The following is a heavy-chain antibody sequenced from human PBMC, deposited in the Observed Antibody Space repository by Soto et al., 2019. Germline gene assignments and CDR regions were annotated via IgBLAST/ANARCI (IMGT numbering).Heavy chain of an antibody. J-gene: IGHJ4*02. V-gene: IGHV3-15*01. CDR1: GFTFSNAW. Sequence: GGSLRLSCAASGFTFSNAWMSWVRQAPGKGLEWVGRIKSKTDGGTTDYAAPVKGRFTISRDDSKNTLYLQMNSLKTEDTAVYYCTTLAAAGLVDNRLNFDYWGQGTLVTVSS. CDR2: IKSKTDGGTT. CDR3: TTLAAAGLVDNRLNFDY. D-gene: IGHD6-13*01.